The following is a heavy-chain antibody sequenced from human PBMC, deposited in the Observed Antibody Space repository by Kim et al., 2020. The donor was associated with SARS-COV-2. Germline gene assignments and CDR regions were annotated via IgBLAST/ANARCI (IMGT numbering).Heavy chain of an antibody. V-gene: IGHV3-33*01. J-gene: IGHJ4*02. CDR3: ARAAFYGSGSPDN. Sequence: GGSLRLSCAASGFTFSSYGMHWVRQAPGKGLEWVAVIWYDGSNKYHVDSVKGRFTISRDNSKNTLHLQMNSLRVEDTAIYYCARAAFYGSGSPDNWGQGT. D-gene: IGHD3-10*01. CDR2: IWYDGSNK. CDR1: GFTFSSYG.